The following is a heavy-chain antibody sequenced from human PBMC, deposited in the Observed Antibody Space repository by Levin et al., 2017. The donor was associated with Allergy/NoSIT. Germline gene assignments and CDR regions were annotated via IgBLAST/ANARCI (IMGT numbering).Heavy chain of an antibody. J-gene: IGHJ3*02. CDR2: IYYSGST. CDR1: GGSISSYY. D-gene: IGHD3-9*01. V-gene: IGHV4-59*08. Sequence: SETLSLTCTVSGGSISSYYWSWIRQPPGKGLEWIGYIYYSGSTNYNPSLKSRVTISVDTSKNQFSLKLSSVTAADTAVYYCARHYYDILTGYYRDAFDIWGQGTMVTVSS. CDR3: ARHYYDILTGYYRDAFDI.